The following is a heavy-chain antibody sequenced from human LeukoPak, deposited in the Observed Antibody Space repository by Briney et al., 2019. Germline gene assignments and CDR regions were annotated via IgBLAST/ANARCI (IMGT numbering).Heavy chain of an antibody. CDR3: ASGPEPPDFDY. D-gene: IGHD1-14*01. CDR2: IYYSGST. CDR1: GGSISSHY. Sequence: SETLSLTCTVSGGSISSHYWIWIRQPPGKGLEWIGYIYYSGSTNYNPSLKSRVTISVDTSKNQFSLKLSSVTAADTAVYYCASGPEPPDFDYWGQGTLVTVSS. V-gene: IGHV4-59*08. J-gene: IGHJ4*02.